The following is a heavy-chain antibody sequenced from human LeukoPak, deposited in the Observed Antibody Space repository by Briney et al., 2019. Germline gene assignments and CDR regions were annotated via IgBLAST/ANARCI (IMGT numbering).Heavy chain of an antibody. Sequence: PGGSLRLSCAASGFTFSSYAMHWVRQAPGKGLEWVAVLSYDGNNKYYADSVKGRFTISRDNSKNTLYLQMNSLSAEDTAVYYCAKDFWWELLGDAFDIWGQGTMVTVSS. D-gene: IGHD1-26*01. V-gene: IGHV3-30-3*01. CDR1: GFTFSSYA. J-gene: IGHJ3*02. CDR2: LSYDGNNK. CDR3: AKDFWWELLGDAFDI.